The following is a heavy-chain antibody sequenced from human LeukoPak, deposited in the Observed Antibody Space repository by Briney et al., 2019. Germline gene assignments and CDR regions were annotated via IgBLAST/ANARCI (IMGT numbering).Heavy chain of an antibody. Sequence: PSQTLSLTCTVSGGSISSGSYYWSWIRQPAGKGLEWIGRIFTSGSTKYNPSLKSRVTISVDTSKNQFSLKLGSVTAADTAVYYCARHIKSSRVVPAAMPGVPFDPWGQGTLVTVSS. D-gene: IGHD2-2*01. CDR2: IFTSGST. CDR1: GGSISSGSYY. V-gene: IGHV4-61*02. J-gene: IGHJ5*02. CDR3: ARHIKSSRVVPAAMPGVPFDP.